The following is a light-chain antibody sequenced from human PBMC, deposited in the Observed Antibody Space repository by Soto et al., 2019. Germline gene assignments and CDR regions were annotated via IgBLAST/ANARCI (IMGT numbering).Light chain of an antibody. V-gene: IGKV1-39*01. CDR1: QSISNY. J-gene: IGKJ5*01. CDR3: QQNYNVPIT. CDR2: AAS. Sequence: DIQMTQSPSSLSASVGDIVTITCRTSQSISNYLSWYQQKPGKAPNLLIYAASRLQSGVPSRFSGSGSGTDFTLTISSLQPEDFATYYCQQNYNVPITFGQGTRLEIK.